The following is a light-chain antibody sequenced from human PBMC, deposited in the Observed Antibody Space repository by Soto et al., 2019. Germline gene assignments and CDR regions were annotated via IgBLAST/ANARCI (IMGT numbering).Light chain of an antibody. V-gene: IGKV1-5*03. Sequence: DRQRPPSPSNPSASVVYRFPITVLASQSISTYLAWYQQTPGKAPSLLIYKASSFESGVPSRFSGSGSGTDFTPTISSLQPDDSATYYCQHYNSYTWTVAQGTQVKI. J-gene: IGKJ1*01. CDR1: QSISTY. CDR2: KAS. CDR3: QHYNSYTWT.